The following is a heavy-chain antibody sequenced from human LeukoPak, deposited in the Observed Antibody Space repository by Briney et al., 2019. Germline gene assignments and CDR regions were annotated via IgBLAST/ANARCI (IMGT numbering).Heavy chain of an antibody. CDR2: IRSKPNNYAT. CDR3: TSGYSSSWYGGLVDY. D-gene: IGHD6-13*01. V-gene: IGHV3-73*01. Sequence: GGSLRLSCAASGFTFSGSAMHWVRQASGKGLEWVGRIRSKPNNYATAYAASVKGRFTISRDDSKNTAYLQMNSLKTEDTAVFYCTSGYSSSWYGGLVDYWGQGTLVTVSS. J-gene: IGHJ4*02. CDR1: GFTFSGSA.